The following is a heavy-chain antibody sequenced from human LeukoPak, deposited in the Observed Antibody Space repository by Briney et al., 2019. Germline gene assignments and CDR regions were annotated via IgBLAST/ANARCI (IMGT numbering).Heavy chain of an antibody. J-gene: IGHJ4*02. Sequence: GGSLRLSXAASGFIFDDYAMHWVWQAPGKGLEWVSGINWNSGTIWYADSVKGRFTISRDNAKNSLYLQMNSLRADDMAFYYCARDRFRSCSGAYCSHFEFWGQGTLVSVSS. CDR2: INWNSGTI. D-gene: IGHD2-15*01. CDR1: GFIFDDYA. V-gene: IGHV3-9*03. CDR3: ARDRFRSCSGAYCSHFEF.